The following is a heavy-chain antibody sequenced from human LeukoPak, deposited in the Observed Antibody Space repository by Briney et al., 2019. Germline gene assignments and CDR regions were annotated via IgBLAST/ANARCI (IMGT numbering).Heavy chain of an antibody. CDR3: ARDGVEGGIAAAGLLGFDY. CDR1: GGSISSSSYY. V-gene: IGHV4-39*07. Sequence: PSETLSLTCTVSGGSISSSSYYWGWIRQPPGKGLEWIGSIYYSGSTYYNPSLKSRVTISVDTSKNQFSLKLSSVTAADTAVYYCARDGVEGGIAAAGLLGFDYWGQGTLVTVSS. D-gene: IGHD6-13*01. J-gene: IGHJ4*02. CDR2: IYYSGST.